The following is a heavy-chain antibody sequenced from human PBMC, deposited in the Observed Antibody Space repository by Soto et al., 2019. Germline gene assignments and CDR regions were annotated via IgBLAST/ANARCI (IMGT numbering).Heavy chain of an antibody. V-gene: IGHV3-21*01. D-gene: IGHD3-16*02. CDR2: ISSTSSFI. Sequence: VRLVESGGGLVKPGESLRLSCAASGFTFSHYSMNWVRQAPGKGLEWVSSISSTSSFIYNADSVRGRFTTSRDNAKDSLFLQMNSLRGDDMGVYYCARERGSSGLDVWGQGATVIVSS. CDR3: ARERGSSGLDV. CDR1: GFTFSHYS. J-gene: IGHJ6*02.